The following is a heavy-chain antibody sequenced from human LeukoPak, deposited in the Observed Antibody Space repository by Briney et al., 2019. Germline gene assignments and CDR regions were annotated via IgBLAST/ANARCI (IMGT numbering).Heavy chain of an antibody. CDR1: GDSVSSNSAA. J-gene: IGHJ6*03. V-gene: IGHV6-1*01. D-gene: IGHD3-22*01. Sequence: SQTLSLTRAISGDSVSSNSAAWNWVRQSPSRGLEWLGRTYYRSKWYNDYAVSVKSRITINPDTSKNQFSLQLNSVTPEDTAVYYCARGRTYPYYYDSSGYTNYYYMDVWGKGTTVTVSS. CDR2: TYYRSKWYN. CDR3: ARGRTYPYYYDSSGYTNYYYMDV.